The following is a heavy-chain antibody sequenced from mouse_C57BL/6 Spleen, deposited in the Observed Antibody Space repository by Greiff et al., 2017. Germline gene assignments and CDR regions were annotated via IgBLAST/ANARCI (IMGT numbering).Heavy chain of an antibody. V-gene: IGHV2-2*01. D-gene: IGHD1-1*01. Sequence: VQLQQSGPGLVQPSQSLSITCTVSGFSLTSYGVHWVRQSPGKGLEWLGVIWSGGSTDYNAAFISRLSISKDNSKSQVFFKMNSLQADDTAVYYCASQYINTVRGAMDYWGQGTSVTVSS. CDR2: IWSGGST. J-gene: IGHJ4*01. CDR1: GFSLTSYG. CDR3: ASQYINTVRGAMDY.